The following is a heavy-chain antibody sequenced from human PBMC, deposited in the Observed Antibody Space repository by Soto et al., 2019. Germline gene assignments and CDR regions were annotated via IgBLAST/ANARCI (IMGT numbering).Heavy chain of an antibody. CDR2: MYPGDSDI. D-gene: IGHD2-8*01. J-gene: IGHJ6*02. CDR1: RYSLTSYL. V-gene: IGHV5-51*01. CDR3: ARQSSNGQGFL. Sequence: PGESLKNCCQGSRYSLTSYLIGWVRQMPGKGLDWMGIMYPGDSDIRYSPSFQGQVTSSDDRCISPAYLQWGSLKASDTAMYYCARQSSNGQGFLWGQWTTVTVSS.